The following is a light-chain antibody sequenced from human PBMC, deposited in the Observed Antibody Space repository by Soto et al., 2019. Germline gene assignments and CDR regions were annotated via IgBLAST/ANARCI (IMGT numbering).Light chain of an antibody. CDR2: KAS. V-gene: IGKV1-5*03. J-gene: IGKJ1*01. Sequence: DIKMTQSPSTLSASVGDRVTITCRASQSISTWLAWYQQEPGKAPKLLIHKASSLQSGVPSRFSGSGSGTDFTLTISSLHPDDFATDYCQQYYSVSSSFGQGTRVEIK. CDR1: QSISTW. CDR3: QQYYSVSSS.